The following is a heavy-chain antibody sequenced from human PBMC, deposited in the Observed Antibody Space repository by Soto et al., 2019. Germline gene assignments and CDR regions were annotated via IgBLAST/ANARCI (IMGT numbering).Heavy chain of an antibody. J-gene: IGHJ3*02. V-gene: IGHV3-66*01. CDR2: IYSGGST. CDR1: GFTVSSNY. CDR3: ARTSETTVTTYAFDI. D-gene: IGHD4-17*01. Sequence: PGGSLRLSCAASGFTVSSNYMSWVRQAPGKGLEWVSVIYSGGSTYYADSVKGRFTISRDNSKNTLYLQMNSLRAEDTAVYYCARTSETTVTTYAFDIWGQGTMVTVSS.